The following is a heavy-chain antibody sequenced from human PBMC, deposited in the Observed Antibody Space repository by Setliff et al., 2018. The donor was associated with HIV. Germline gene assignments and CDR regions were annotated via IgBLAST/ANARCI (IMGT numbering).Heavy chain of an antibody. Sequence: SETLSLTCAVYGGSLTGYFWTWIRQSPGKGLEWVGQVNRDGGAHYNPSLRSRVTISVDTSKNQFSLTLNSVTAADTAVYYCARGSRQLTIFGVVFKTNYYFMDLWGKGTAVTVSS. J-gene: IGHJ6*03. CDR1: GGSLTGYF. D-gene: IGHD3-3*01. V-gene: IGHV4-34*01. CDR2: VNRDGGA. CDR3: ARGSRQLTIFGVVFKTNYYFMDL.